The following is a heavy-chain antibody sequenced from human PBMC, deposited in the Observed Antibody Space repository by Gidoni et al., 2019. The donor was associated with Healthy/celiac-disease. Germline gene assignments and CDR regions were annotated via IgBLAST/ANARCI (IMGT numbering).Heavy chain of an antibody. CDR3: ARAVPGRNWFDP. Sequence: QVQLQESGPGLVKPSETLSLTCTVSGGSISSYYWSWIRQPPGKGLEWIGYIYYSGSTNYNPSLKSRVTISVDTSKNQFSLKLSSVTAADTAVYYCARAVPGRNWFDPWGQGTLVTVSS. CDR2: IYYSGST. CDR1: GGSISSYY. V-gene: IGHV4-59*01. J-gene: IGHJ5*02.